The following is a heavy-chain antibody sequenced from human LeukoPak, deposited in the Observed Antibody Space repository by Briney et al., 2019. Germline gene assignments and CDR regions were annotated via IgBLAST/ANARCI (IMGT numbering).Heavy chain of an antibody. V-gene: IGHV6-1*01. Sequence: SQTLSLTCAISGDSVSSKIVAWNWIRQSPSRGLEWLGRTYYRSKWYYDYAVSMKSRITINPDTSKNQFPLQLNSVTPGDTAVYYCARGAVAEFDYWGQGTLVTVSS. J-gene: IGHJ4*02. D-gene: IGHD6-19*01. CDR2: TYYRSKWYY. CDR1: GDSVSSKIVA. CDR3: ARGAVAEFDY.